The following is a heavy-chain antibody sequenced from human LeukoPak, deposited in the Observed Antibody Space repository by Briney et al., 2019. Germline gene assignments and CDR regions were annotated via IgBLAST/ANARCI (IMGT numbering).Heavy chain of an antibody. Sequence: GGSLRLSCAASEFTFSSYSMNWVRQAPGKGLEWVSYITNSGNSKSYADSVKGRFTISRDNTKNSLYLQMNGLRAEDTAVYYCARYRGGGHFDNWGQGTLVTVSS. V-gene: IGHV3-48*01. CDR1: EFTFSSYS. CDR3: ARYRGGGHFDN. CDR2: ITNSGNSK. D-gene: IGHD3-16*01. J-gene: IGHJ4*02.